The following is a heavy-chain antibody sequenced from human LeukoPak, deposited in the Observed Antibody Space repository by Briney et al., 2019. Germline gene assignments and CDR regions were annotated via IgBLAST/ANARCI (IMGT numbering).Heavy chain of an antibody. CDR1: GFIFSDYW. D-gene: IGHD2-2*01. CDR2: ISGSSSYI. Sequence: GGSLRLSCAASGFIFSDYWMIWIRQAPGKGLEWVSSISGSSSYIYYADSVKGRFTISRDNAKNSLYLEMNSLRAEDTAVYYCARRGPVGCSGTSCFAGPVDSWGQGTLVTVSS. J-gene: IGHJ5*02. CDR3: ARRGPVGCSGTSCFAGPVDS. V-gene: IGHV3-21*01.